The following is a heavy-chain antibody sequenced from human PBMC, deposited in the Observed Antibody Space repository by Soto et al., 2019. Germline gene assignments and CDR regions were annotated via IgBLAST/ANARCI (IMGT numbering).Heavy chain of an antibody. CDR3: ARHAGYIDGSDYLDVFDI. CDR2: ISHSGTT. Sequence: SETLSLTCTVSGASIGNYYWSWIRQTPGKGLEWLGYISHSGTTNYHFTLRSRLIISLDTPNNQFSLRLSSVTATDTALYYCARHAGYIDGSDYLDVFDIWGQGTVVTVSS. CDR1: GASIGNYY. V-gene: IGHV4-59*08. D-gene: IGHD4-17*01. J-gene: IGHJ3*02.